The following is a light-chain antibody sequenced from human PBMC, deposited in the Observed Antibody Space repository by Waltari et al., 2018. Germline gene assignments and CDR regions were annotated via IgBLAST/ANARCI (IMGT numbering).Light chain of an antibody. J-gene: IGKJ2*01. CDR3: QQYGSSLPYT. CDR2: GAS. V-gene: IGKV3-20*01. CDR1: QTLSITY. Sequence: EVVLTQSPGTLSLSPGETASLSCRASQTLSITYLAWYQQKPGQAPRPLIYGASSRATGIPDRFRASGSGTDFTLTISRLEPEDFAVYYCQQYGSSLPYTFGQGTKLEIK.